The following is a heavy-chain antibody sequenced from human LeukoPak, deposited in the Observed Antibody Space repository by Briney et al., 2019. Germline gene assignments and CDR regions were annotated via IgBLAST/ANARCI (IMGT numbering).Heavy chain of an antibody. J-gene: IGHJ5*02. D-gene: IGHD6-19*01. CDR3: ARGSSGWYNWFDP. CDR2: ISSNGGST. Sequence: GGSLRLSCAAPGFTFSSYAMHWVRQAPGKGLEYVSAISSNGGSTYYANSVKGRFTISRDNSKNTLYLQMGSLRAEDMAVYYCARGSSGWYNWFDPWGQGTLVTVSS. CDR1: GFTFSSYA. V-gene: IGHV3-64*01.